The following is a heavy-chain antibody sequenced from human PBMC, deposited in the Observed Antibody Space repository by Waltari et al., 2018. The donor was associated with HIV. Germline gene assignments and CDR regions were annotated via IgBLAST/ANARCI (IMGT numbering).Heavy chain of an antibody. V-gene: IGHV4-39*01. Sequence: QLQLQESGPGLVKPSETLSLTCTVSGGSVSSSSYFWGWIRQPPGKGLEWVGRIYYTGRAYYYPSLKSRVTISVDTSKNQFALKVTSVTAADTAVYYCARHALRVGAAYWNFDLWGRGTLVTVSS. D-gene: IGHD1-26*01. CDR3: ARHALRVGAAYWNFDL. J-gene: IGHJ2*01. CDR1: GGSVSSSSYF. CDR2: IYYTGRA.